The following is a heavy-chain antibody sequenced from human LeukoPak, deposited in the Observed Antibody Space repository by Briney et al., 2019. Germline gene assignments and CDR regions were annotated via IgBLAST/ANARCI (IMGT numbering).Heavy chain of an antibody. V-gene: IGHV4-59*01. CDR3: ARGGGFASGYLL. Sequence: PSETLSLTCAVYGGSFSGYYWSWIRQPPGKGQEWIGYIYYSGSTNYNPSLKSRVTISVDTSKNQFSLKLSSVTAADTAVYYCARGGGFASGYLLWGQGTLVTVSS. CDR1: GGSFSGYY. CDR2: IYYSGST. J-gene: IGHJ4*02. D-gene: IGHD3-22*01.